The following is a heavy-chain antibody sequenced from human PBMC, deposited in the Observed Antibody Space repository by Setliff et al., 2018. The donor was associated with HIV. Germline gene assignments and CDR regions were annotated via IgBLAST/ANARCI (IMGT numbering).Heavy chain of an antibody. CDR3: AKPLTQWGVSPYHYAVDV. CDR1: GFAFDNYC. Sequence: SLRLSCAASGFAFDNYCMTWVRQAPGKGLEWVSAIGGSTGSTYYADSVKGRFTISTDNSKNTLYLQMNGLRAEDTAVYYCAKPLTQWGVSPYHYAVDVWGQGTTVTVSS. CDR2: IGGSTGST. D-gene: IGHD1-26*01. J-gene: IGHJ6*02. V-gene: IGHV3-23*01.